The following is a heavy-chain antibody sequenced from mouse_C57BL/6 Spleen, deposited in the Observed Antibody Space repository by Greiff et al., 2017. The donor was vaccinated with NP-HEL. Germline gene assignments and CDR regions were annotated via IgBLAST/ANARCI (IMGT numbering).Heavy chain of an antibody. CDR1: GYTFTDYY. D-gene: IGHD1-1*01. CDR2: INPNNGGT. J-gene: IGHJ4*01. V-gene: IGHV1-26*01. Sequence: VQLQQSGPELVKPGASVKISCKASGYTFTDYYMNWVKQSHGKSLEWIGDINPNNGGTSYNQKFKGKATLTVDKSSSTAYMELRSLTSEDSAVYYCARGCGSSYAYAMDYWGQGTSVTVSS. CDR3: ARGCGSSYAYAMDY.